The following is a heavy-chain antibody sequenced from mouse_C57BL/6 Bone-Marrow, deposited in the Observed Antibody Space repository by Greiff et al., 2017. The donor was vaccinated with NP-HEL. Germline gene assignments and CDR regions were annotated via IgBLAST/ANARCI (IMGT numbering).Heavy chain of an antibody. Sequence: DVKLVESGGGLVKPGGSLKLSCAASGFTFSSYAMSWVRQTPEKRLEWVATISDGGSYTYYPDNVKGRFTISRDNAKNNLYLQMSHLKSEDTAMYYCARDRDYGSSYLFAYWGQGTLVTVSA. CDR1: GFTFSSYA. V-gene: IGHV5-4*01. D-gene: IGHD1-1*01. CDR3: ARDRDYGSSYLFAY. J-gene: IGHJ3*01. CDR2: ISDGGSYT.